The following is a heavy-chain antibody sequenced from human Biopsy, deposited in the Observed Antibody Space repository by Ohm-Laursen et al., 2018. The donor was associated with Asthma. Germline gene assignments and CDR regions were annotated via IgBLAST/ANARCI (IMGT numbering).Heavy chain of an antibody. CDR1: GAAISRGGYY. CDR2: IYTDGST. D-gene: IGHD3-22*01. V-gene: IGHV4-31*03. Sequence: SDTLSLTCSVSGAAISRGGYYWSWIRQPPGKGLEWIGYIYTDGSTDYNPSLKSRLSMSVDTSMNQFSLKLTSVTAADTAVYYCAREVVSSGFYFDSWGQGTLVTVSS. J-gene: IGHJ4*02. CDR3: AREVVSSGFYFDS.